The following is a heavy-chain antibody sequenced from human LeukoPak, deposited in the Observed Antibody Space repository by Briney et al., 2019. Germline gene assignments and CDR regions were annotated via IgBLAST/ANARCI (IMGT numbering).Heavy chain of an antibody. V-gene: IGHV3-15*01. CDR3: STMENYYDDSHFDY. CDR2: IKNTVHGGTS. Sequence: GGSLRLSCAASGFTFNNAWMTWVRQAPGKGLEWVGLIKNTVHGGTSESAGPVKGRFIISRDDSRNILYLQMNNLKTEDTGVYYCSTMENYYDDSHFDYWGQGTLVTVSS. J-gene: IGHJ4*02. D-gene: IGHD3-22*01. CDR1: GFTFNNAW.